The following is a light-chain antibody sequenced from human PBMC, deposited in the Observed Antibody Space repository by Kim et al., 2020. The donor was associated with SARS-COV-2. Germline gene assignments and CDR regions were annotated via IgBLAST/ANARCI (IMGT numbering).Light chain of an antibody. CDR1: SSDFGPYNY. CDR2: EVT. V-gene: IGLV2-8*01. Sequence: QSALTQPPSASGSHGQSVTISCSGTSSDFGPYNYVSWYQQHPGKAPKLMIYEVTKRPSGVPDRFSGSKSGNTASLTVSGLQAEDEADYYCTSHANNNYVFGTGTKVTVL. J-gene: IGLJ1*01. CDR3: TSHANNNYV.